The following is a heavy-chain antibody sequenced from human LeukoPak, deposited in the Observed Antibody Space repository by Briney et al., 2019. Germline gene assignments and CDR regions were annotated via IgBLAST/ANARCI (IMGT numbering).Heavy chain of an antibody. J-gene: IGHJ4*02. Sequence: SETLSLTCSVSGGSISSYYWSWIRQPPGKGLEWIAYLYYSGSTNYNPSLRSRVTISGDSSKNQLSQRLSSVTAADTAVYYCAGIKPYGSGSYLPFDYWGQGILVTVSS. CDR3: AGIKPYGSGSYLPFDY. CDR1: GGSISSYY. V-gene: IGHV4-59*01. D-gene: IGHD3-10*01. CDR2: LYYSGST.